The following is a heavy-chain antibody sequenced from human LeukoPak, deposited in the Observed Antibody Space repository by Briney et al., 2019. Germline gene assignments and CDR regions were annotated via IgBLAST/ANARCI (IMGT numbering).Heavy chain of an antibody. CDR2: IYYSGST. CDR3: ASSVVVPAALHY. CDR1: GGSISSYY. V-gene: IGHV4-59*01. D-gene: IGHD2-2*01. Sequence: SETLSLTCTVSGGSISSYYWSWIRQPPGKGLEWIGYIYYSGSTYYNPSLKSRVTISVDTSKNQFSLKLSSVTAADTAVYYCASSVVVPAALHYWGQGTLVTVSS. J-gene: IGHJ4*02.